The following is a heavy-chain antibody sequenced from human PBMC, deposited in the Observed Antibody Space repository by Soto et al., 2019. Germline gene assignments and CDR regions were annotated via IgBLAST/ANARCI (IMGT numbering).Heavy chain of an antibody. CDR3: ARDWNGDKYFDF. J-gene: IGHJ4*02. V-gene: IGHV3-53*01. CDR2: IFSDDNT. Sequence: VGSLRLSCAASGITATNGHMNWVRQAPGKGLEWVSVIFSDDNTYYADSVKGRFTISRDTSKNTVYLQMNSLRAEDTAVYYCARDWNGDKYFDFWDQGSLVTVSS. D-gene: IGHD4-17*01. CDR1: GITATNGH.